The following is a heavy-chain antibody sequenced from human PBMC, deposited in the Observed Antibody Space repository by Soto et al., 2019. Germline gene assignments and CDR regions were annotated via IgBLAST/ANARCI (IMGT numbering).Heavy chain of an antibody. D-gene: IGHD3-22*01. Sequence: GGSLGLSCAASGFTFSSYAMHWVRQAPGKWLEWLAVISYDGSNKYYSDSVKGRFTISRDNSKNTLYLQINSLRAEDTAVYYCARDLSGYPSYYYYGMDVWGQGTTVTVSS. V-gene: IGHV3-30*14. CDR2: ISYDGSNK. J-gene: IGHJ6*02. CDR3: ARDLSGYPSYYYYGMDV. CDR1: GFTFSSYA.